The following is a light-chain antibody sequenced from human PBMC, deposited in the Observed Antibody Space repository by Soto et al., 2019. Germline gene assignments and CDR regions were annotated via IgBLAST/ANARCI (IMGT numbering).Light chain of an antibody. J-gene: IGLJ1*01. CDR1: SSNIGSNT. Sequence: SALTQPLSASGTPGQRVTISCSGSSSNIGSNTVNWYQQLPGTAPKLLIYSNNQRPSGVPDRFSGSKSGTSASLAISGLQSEDEADYYCAAWDDSLNGYVFGTGTKVTVL. V-gene: IGLV1-44*01. CDR2: SNN. CDR3: AAWDDSLNGYV.